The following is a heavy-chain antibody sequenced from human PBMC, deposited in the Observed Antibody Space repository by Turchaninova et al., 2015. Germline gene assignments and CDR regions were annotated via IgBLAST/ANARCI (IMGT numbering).Heavy chain of an antibody. CDR3: ARLGTTFGVIMNDYFDN. J-gene: IGHJ4*02. CDR2: INPLFGTT. V-gene: IGHV1-69*01. CDR1: GDTFSKYP. Sequence: QVQLVQSGAEVKKPGSSVKVSCKTSGDTFSKYPFTWVRQAPGQGLEWMGGINPLFGTTFYSQNFQGRVAITADESTSTVYMELSSLRSEDTAIYYCARLGTTFGVIMNDYFDNWGQGTLVTVSS. D-gene: IGHD3-3*01.